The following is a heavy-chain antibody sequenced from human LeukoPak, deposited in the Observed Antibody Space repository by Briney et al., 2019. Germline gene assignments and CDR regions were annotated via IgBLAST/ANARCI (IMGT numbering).Heavy chain of an antibody. J-gene: IGHJ4*02. CDR3: AKDKSAGADTGSSFYY. D-gene: IGHD3-10*01. CDR2: ISYDGSNK. CDR1: GFTFGSYG. V-gene: IGHV3-30*18. Sequence: GGSLRLSCAASGFTFGSYGMHWVRQAPGKGLEWVAVISYDGSNKYYADSVKGRFTISRDNSKNTLYLQMNSLRAEDTAVYYCAKDKSAGADTGSSFYYWGQGALVTVSS.